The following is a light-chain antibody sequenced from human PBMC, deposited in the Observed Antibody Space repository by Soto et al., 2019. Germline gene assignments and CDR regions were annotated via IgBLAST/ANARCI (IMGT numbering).Light chain of an antibody. CDR2: DAS. Sequence: EIVLTQSPGTLSLSPGERATLSCRASETVTYLAWYQQKPGQAPRLLIYDASIRATGTPDRFRGSGYDTDFTLSISRLEPEDSAVYFCQQYGNSPKFTLGPGTKVEMK. CDR3: QQYGNSPKFT. V-gene: IGKV3-20*01. J-gene: IGKJ3*01. CDR1: ETVTY.